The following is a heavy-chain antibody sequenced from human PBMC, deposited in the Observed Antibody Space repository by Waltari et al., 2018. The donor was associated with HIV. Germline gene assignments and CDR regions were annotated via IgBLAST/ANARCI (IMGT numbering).Heavy chain of an antibody. CDR1: GFSLSTSGVG. V-gene: IGHV2-5*01. J-gene: IGHJ4*02. CDR2: IYWNDDK. Sequence: QITLKESGPTLVKPTQTLTLTCTFSGFSLSTSGVGVGWIRQTPEKAMEWLALIYWNDDKRDTPSLKSRLTITKYTSKNQVVLTMTNMDPVDTATYYCAHGTNNYYDSSGYLFDYWGQGTLVTVSS. CDR3: AHGTNNYYDSSGYLFDY. D-gene: IGHD3-22*01.